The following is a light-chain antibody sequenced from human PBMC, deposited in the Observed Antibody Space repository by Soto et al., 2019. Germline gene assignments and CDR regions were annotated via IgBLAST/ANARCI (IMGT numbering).Light chain of an antibody. CDR3: QQYGSSPYT. V-gene: IGKV3-20*01. J-gene: IGKJ2*01. CDR2: GAS. CDR1: QSFSSSS. Sequence: EIVLTQSPGTLSLSPGERATLSCRASQSFSSSSLAWYQQTPGQAPRLLIYGASSRATGIPDRFSGSGAGTDIPVIISRLEAEDFAVFYCQQYGSSPYTFGQGTKLEIK.